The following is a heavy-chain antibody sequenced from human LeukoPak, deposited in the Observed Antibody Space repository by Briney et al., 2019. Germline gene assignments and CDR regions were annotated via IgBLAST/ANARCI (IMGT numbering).Heavy chain of an antibody. Sequence: SETLSLTCTVSGGSISSYYWSWIRQPPGKGLEWIGYIYYSGSTNYNPSLKSRVTISVGTSKNQFSLKLSSVTAADTAVYYCARDLVHYDFWSGYKASGYFDPWGQGTLVTVSS. CDR3: ARDLVHYDFWSGYKASGYFDP. V-gene: IGHV4-59*01. CDR1: GGSISSYY. CDR2: IYYSGST. D-gene: IGHD3-3*01. J-gene: IGHJ5*02.